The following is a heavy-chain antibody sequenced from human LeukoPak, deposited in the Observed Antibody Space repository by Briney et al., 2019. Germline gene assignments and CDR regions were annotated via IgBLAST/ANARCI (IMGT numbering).Heavy chain of an antibody. CDR1: GYSFTSYW. J-gene: IGHJ1*01. V-gene: IGHV5-10-1*01. D-gene: IGHD6-13*01. CDR3: ARPAGSSSRDFQH. Sequence: PGESLKISCKGSGYSFTSYWISWVRQMPGKGLEWMGRIDPSDFNTNYSPSFQGHVTISADKSSSTAYLQWNSLKASDTAMYYCARPAGSSSRDFQHWGQGALVTVSS. CDR2: IDPSDFNT.